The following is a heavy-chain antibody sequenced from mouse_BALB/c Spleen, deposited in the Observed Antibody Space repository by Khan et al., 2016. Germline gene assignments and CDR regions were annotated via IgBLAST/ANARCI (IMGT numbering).Heavy chain of an antibody. CDR2: IRGYGST. CDR3: ARDGWGYYAMDY. CDR1: GFSIIAYG. D-gene: IGHD2-2*01. Sequence: QVQLKESGPGLVAPSQSLSITCTVSGFSIIAYGVNWVRQPPGKGLEWLGMIRGYGSTAYNSALKSRLKITKDNSKSQVDIKMNSLQTEDTAKYYCARDGWGYYAMDYWGQGTSVTVSS. V-gene: IGHV2-6-7*01. J-gene: IGHJ4*01.